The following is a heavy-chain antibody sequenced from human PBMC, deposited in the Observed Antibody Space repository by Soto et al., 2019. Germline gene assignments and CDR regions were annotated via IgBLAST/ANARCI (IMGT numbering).Heavy chain of an antibody. D-gene: IGHD2-21*02. Sequence: EVQLLESGGGLVQPGGSLRLSCAASGFTFSSYAMRWVRQAPGKGLEWVSAISGSGGSTYYADSVKGRFTISRDNSKNTLDLQMQSLSAEDTAVYYCASTPRGYSVVVTAIFAFDVWGQGTMVTVSS. CDR2: ISGSGGST. J-gene: IGHJ3*01. CDR3: ASTPRGYSVVVTAIFAFDV. V-gene: IGHV3-23*01. CDR1: GFTFSSYA.